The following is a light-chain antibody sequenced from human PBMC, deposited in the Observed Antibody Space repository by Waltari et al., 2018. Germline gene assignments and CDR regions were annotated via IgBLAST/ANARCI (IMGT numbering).Light chain of an antibody. V-gene: IGKV3-20*01. Sequence: GERATLSCRASQSVSSSYLAWYQQKPGQAPRLLIYGASSRATGIPDRFSGSGSGTDFTLTISRLEPEDFAVYYCQQWTFGQGTKVEIK. CDR2: GAS. J-gene: IGKJ1*01. CDR1: QSVSSSY. CDR3: QQWT.